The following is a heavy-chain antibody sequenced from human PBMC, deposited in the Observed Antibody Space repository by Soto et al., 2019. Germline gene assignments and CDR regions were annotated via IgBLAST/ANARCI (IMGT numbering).Heavy chain of an antibody. J-gene: IGHJ4*02. CDR3: ARLVYDTRLNYLYIDS. V-gene: IGHV4-4*02. CDR1: GVSISRGDW. CDR2: IHHSAGT. Sequence: QVLLHESGPGLVQPSGTLSLTCTVSGVSISRGDWWSWVRQAPGKELQWIGEIHHSAGTSSHPSLRSRVSLTVDTSKNQFSLNLKSVTAADTGVYYCARLVYDTRLNYLYIDSWGQGLLVTLSS. D-gene: IGHD3-22*01.